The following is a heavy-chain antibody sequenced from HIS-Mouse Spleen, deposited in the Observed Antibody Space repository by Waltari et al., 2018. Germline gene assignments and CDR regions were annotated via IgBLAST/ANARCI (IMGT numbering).Heavy chain of an antibody. CDR3: ARDRLGGSGSYYFDY. D-gene: IGHD3-10*01. CDR1: GFTFSSYA. J-gene: IGHJ4*02. Sequence: QVQLVESGGGVVQPGRSLRLSCAASGFTFSSYAMHWVRQAPGKGLEWVAVISYDGSNKYYADSVKGRFTISRDNSKNTLYLQMNSLRAEDTAVYYCARDRLGGSGSYYFDYCGQGTLVTVSS. V-gene: IGHV3-30*04. CDR2: ISYDGSNK.